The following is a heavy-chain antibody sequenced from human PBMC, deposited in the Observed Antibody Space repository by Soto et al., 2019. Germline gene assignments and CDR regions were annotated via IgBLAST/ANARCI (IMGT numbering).Heavy chain of an antibody. J-gene: IGHJ6*02. Sequence: GGSLRLSCAASGFTFSSYGMHWVRQAPGKGLEWVAVIWYDGSNKYYADSVKGRFTISRDNSKNTLYLQMNSLRAEDTAVYYCARDRSGFGELSGMDVWGQGTTVTVSS. CDR3: ARDRSGFGELSGMDV. V-gene: IGHV3-33*01. CDR1: GFTFSSYG. CDR2: IWYDGSNK. D-gene: IGHD3-10*01.